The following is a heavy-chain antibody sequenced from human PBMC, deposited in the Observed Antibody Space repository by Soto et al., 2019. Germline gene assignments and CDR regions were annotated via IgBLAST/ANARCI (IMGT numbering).Heavy chain of an antibody. J-gene: IGHJ5*02. D-gene: IGHD2-15*01. CDR3: AREGGYCSGGSCYWRDRQWFDP. V-gene: IGHV1-18*04. CDR1: GYTFTGYY. CDR2: ISAYNGNT. Sequence: ASVKVSCKASGYTFTGYYMHWVRQAPGQGLEWMGWISAYNGNTNYAQKLQGRVTMTTDTSTSTAYMELRSLRSDDTAVYYCAREGGYCSGGSCYWRDRQWFDPWGQGTLVTVSS.